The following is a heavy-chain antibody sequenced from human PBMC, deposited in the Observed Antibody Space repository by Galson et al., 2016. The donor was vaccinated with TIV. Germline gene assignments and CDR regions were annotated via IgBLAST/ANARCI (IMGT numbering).Heavy chain of an antibody. CDR3: TSDYSSASGD. J-gene: IGHJ4*02. D-gene: IGHD6-6*01. V-gene: IGHV4-4*02. Sequence: SETLSLTCAVSGGSINSDNWWSWVRQPPGKGLEWIGEIYHSGSTNYNPSLKSRVSISLDNSKTQFSMKLNSVTAADTADYLRTSDYSSASGDWGQGTLVIVSS. CDR1: GGSINSDNW. CDR2: IYHSGST.